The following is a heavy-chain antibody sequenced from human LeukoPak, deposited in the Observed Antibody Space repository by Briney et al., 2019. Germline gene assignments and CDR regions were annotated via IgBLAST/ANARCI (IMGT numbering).Heavy chain of an antibody. CDR1: GGSISSTPYY. CDR3: ARDLLSSARDLLSSTSSSNAFDI. J-gene: IGHJ3*02. D-gene: IGHD6-6*01. V-gene: IGHV4-39*07. CDR2: IYYSGIT. Sequence: SETLSLTCPVSGGSISSTPYYWGWIRQPPGRGLEWIGSIYYSGITYYNPSLKSRVTISVDTSKNQFSLKLSSVTAADTAVYYCARDLLSSARDLLSSTSSSNAFDIWGQGTMVTVSS.